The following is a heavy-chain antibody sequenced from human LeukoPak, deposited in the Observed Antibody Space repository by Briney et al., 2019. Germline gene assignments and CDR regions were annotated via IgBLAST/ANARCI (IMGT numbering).Heavy chain of an antibody. V-gene: IGHV4-59*08. CDR3: ARQPGIAVAGFDY. Sequence: SETLSLTCTVSGGSISSYYWSWIRQPPGKGLEWIGYIYYSGSTNYNPSLTSRVTISVDTSKNQFSLKLSSVTAADTAVYYCARQPGIAVAGFDYWGQGTLVTVSS. CDR2: IYYSGST. J-gene: IGHJ4*02. D-gene: IGHD6-19*01. CDR1: GGSISSYY.